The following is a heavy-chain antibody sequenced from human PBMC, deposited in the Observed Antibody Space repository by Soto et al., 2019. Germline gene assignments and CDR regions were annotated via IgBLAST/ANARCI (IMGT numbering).Heavy chain of an antibody. CDR3: AISSSRFSKYFQH. V-gene: IGHV3-43*01. Sequence: GGSLRLSCAASGFTFDDYTMHWVRQAPGKGLEWVSLISWDGGSTYYADSVKGRFTISRDNSKNSLYLQMNSLRTEDTALYYCAISSSRFSKYFQHWGQGTLVTVSS. J-gene: IGHJ1*01. D-gene: IGHD6-13*01. CDR2: ISWDGGST. CDR1: GFTFDDYT.